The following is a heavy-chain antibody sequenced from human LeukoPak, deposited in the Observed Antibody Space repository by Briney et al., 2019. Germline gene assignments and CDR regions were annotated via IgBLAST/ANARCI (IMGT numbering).Heavy chain of an antibody. Sequence: PGGSLRLSCAASGFTFSSYAMSWVRQAPGKGLEWVSGLSRSGDRTYYADSVKGRFTISRDNSKNTLYLQMSSLKAEDPPLYYCAKTSGYSNTWYDSWGQGTLVTVSS. D-gene: IGHD6-13*01. CDR1: GFTFSSYA. V-gene: IGHV3-23*01. CDR2: LSRSGDRT. J-gene: IGHJ5*01. CDR3: AKTSGYSNTWYDS.